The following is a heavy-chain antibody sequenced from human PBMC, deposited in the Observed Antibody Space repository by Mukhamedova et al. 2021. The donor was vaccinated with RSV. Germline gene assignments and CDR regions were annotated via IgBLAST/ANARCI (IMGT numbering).Heavy chain of an antibody. CDR3: ARDRAYGSGSRVDWFDP. D-gene: IGHD3-10*01. Sequence: GIINPSGGSTSYAQKFQGRVTMTRDTSTSIVYMELSSLRSEDTAVYYCARDRAYGSGSRVDWFDPWGQGTLVTVSS. CDR2: INPSGGST. J-gene: IGHJ5*02. V-gene: IGHV1-46*01.